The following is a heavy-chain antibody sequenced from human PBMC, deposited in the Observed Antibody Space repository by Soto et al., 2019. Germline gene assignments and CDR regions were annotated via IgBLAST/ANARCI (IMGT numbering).Heavy chain of an antibody. CDR1: GDSINSYY. D-gene: IGHD2-15*01. CDR3: SRLRHGGYLDY. Sequence: TLSLTCLVSGDSINSYYWNWIRQSPGRGLEWIGYVYSSGSAIYNPSLKSRVTLSVDTSKNQFALNLRSVTAADTAVYFCSRLRHGGYLDYWGQGTLVTVSS. V-gene: IGHV4-59*08. J-gene: IGHJ4*02. CDR2: VYSSGSA.